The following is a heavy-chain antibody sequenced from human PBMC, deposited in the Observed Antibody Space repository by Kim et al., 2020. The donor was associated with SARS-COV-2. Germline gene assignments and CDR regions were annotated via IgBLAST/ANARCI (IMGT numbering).Heavy chain of an antibody. CDR3: AREPLWLGDPTGYFDY. CDR1: GFTFSSYG. CDR2: IWYDGSNK. Sequence: GGSLRLSCAASGFTFSSYGMHWVRQAPGKGLEWVAVIWYDGSNKYYADSVKGRFTIARDNSKNTLYLQMNSLRAEDTAVYYCAREPLWLGDPTGYFDYWGRGTRVTVSS. V-gene: IGHV3-33*01. D-gene: IGHD3-10*01. J-gene: IGHJ4*02.